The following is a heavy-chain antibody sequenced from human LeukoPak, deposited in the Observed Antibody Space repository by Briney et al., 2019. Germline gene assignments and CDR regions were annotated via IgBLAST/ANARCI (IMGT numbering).Heavy chain of an antibody. CDR1: GGTFSSYA. J-gene: IGHJ4*02. D-gene: IGHD5-12*01. CDR2: IIPIFGRA. Sequence: SVKVSCKASGGTFSSYAISGVRQAPGQGLEWMGGIIPIFGRANYAQKFQGRVTITADESTSTAYMELSSLRSEDTAVHYCARPGRGRYSGYDWFPYYFDYWGQGTLVTVSS. CDR3: ARPGRGRYSGYDWFPYYFDY. V-gene: IGHV1-69*01.